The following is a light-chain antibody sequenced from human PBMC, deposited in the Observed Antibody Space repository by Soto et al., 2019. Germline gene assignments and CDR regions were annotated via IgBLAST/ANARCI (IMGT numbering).Light chain of an antibody. CDR1: SSDVGGYNY. CDR3: SSYAGSNNLV. J-gene: IGLJ2*01. Sequence: QSVLTQPPSASGSPGQSVTISCTGASSDVGGYNYVSWYQHHPGKAPKLMIYEVNKRPSGVPDRFSGFKSGSTASLTVSGLQAGDEADYYCSSYAGSNNLVFGGGTKLTVL. CDR2: EVN. V-gene: IGLV2-8*01.